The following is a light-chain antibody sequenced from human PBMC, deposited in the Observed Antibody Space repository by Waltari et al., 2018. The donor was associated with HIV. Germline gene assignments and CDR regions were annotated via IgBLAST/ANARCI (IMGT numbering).Light chain of an antibody. Sequence: QSVLTQPPSVSAVPGQKVTIFCSGSSSNIGNNYVSWYQQLPGTAPKLLIYDNNKRPSGIPDRFSGSKSGTSATLGITGLQTGDEADYYCGSWDSSLSAVVFGGGTKLTVL. CDR3: GSWDSSLSAVV. J-gene: IGLJ2*01. V-gene: IGLV1-51*01. CDR1: SSNIGNNY. CDR2: DNN.